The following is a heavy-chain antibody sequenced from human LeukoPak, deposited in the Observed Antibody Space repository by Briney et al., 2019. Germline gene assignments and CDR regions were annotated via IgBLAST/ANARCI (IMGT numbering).Heavy chain of an antibody. J-gene: IGHJ6*02. V-gene: IGHV3-21*01. D-gene: IGHD1-26*01. CDR1: GFTFTTYT. CDR3: AREEGGATLGYYYGMDV. Sequence: GGSLRLSCAASGFTFTTYTMNWVRQAPGKGLEWVSSISGSSTYIYYADSMKGRFTISRDNAKNSLYLQMNSLRAEDTVVYYCAREEGGATLGYYYGMDVWGQGTTVTVSS. CDR2: ISGSSTYI.